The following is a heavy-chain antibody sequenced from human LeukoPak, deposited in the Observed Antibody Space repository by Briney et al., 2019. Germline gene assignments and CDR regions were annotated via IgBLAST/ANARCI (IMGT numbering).Heavy chain of an antibody. CDR1: GGSIDWTNW. D-gene: IGHD3-16*02. Sequence: SETLSLTCGVSGGSIDWTNWWTWVRQPPGQGLEWIGEIHHDGRINYNPSLKSRVTLSVDKSKNQFSLRLNSVTAADTAMYYCARSHDHLWGNYPDYWGQGTLVTVSS. J-gene: IGHJ4*02. CDR3: ARSHDHLWGNYPDY. CDR2: IHHDGRI. V-gene: IGHV4/OR15-8*01.